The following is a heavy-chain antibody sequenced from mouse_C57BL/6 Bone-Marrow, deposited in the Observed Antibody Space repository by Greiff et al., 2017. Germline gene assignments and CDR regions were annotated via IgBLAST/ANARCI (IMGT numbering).Heavy chain of an antibody. CDR2: LAPSDSYT. CDR1: GYTFTSYW. Sequence: QVQLQQPGAELVMPGASVKLSCKASGYTFTSYWMHWVKQRPGQGLEWIGELAPSDSYTNYNQKFKGKSTLTVDKSSSTAYMQLSSLTSEDSAVYYCARSDEGYGNWDFCAYWGQGTLVTVSA. D-gene: IGHD4-1*01. J-gene: IGHJ3*01. V-gene: IGHV1-69*01. CDR3: ARSDEGYGNWDFCAY.